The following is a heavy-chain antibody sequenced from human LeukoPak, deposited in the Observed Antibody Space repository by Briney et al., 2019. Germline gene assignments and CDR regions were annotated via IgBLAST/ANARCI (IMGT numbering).Heavy chain of an antibody. Sequence: GGSLRLSCAASGFTFSSYSMNWVRQAPGKWLEWVSSISSSSSYIYYADSVKGRFTISRDNAKNSLYLQMNSLRAEDTAVYYCARDAPYYYDSSGYESGYFDYWGQGTLVTVSS. V-gene: IGHV3-21*01. CDR1: GFTFSSYS. J-gene: IGHJ4*02. D-gene: IGHD3-22*01. CDR3: ARDAPYYYDSSGYESGYFDY. CDR2: ISSSSSYI.